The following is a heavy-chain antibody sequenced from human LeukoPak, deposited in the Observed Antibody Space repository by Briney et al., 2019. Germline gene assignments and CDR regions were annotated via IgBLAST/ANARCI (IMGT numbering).Heavy chain of an antibody. J-gene: IGHJ6*03. CDR1: GYTFTGYY. D-gene: IGHD4-11*01. V-gene: IGHV1-69-2*01. CDR2: VDPEDGET. Sequence: ASVKVSCKASGYTFTGYYMHWVRQAPGKGLEWMGLVDPEDGETIYAEKFQGRVTITADTSTDTAYMELSSLRSEDTAVYYCATTTDYSNYDYYYYYYMDVWGKGTTVTVSS. CDR3: ATTTDYSNYDYYYYYYMDV.